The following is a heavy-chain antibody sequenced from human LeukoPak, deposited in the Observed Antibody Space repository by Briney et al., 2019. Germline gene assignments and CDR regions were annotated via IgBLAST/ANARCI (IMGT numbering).Heavy chain of an antibody. Sequence: GGSLRLSCAASGFSFSRYSVNWVRQAPGKGLEWIASIDSGSTYIIYADSVKGRFTISRDNTKKSLYLHLNSLRVEDTAIYYCAKAGYYYDMDYWGQGTLVTVSS. CDR3: AKAGYYYDMDY. J-gene: IGHJ4*02. D-gene: IGHD3-22*01. V-gene: IGHV3-21*01. CDR2: IDSGSTYI. CDR1: GFSFSRYS.